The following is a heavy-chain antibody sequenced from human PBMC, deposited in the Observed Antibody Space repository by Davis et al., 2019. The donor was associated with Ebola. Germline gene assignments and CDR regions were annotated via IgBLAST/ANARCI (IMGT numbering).Heavy chain of an antibody. CDR3: ARGPVTRNGDWFGP. D-gene: IGHD2-21*02. Sequence: ASVKVSCKASGYTFTSYGISRVRQAPGQGLEWMGWISAYNGNTNYAQKLQGRVTMTTDTSTSTAYMELRSLRSEDTAVYYCARGPVTRNGDWFGPWGQGALVTVSS. V-gene: IGHV1-18*04. J-gene: IGHJ5*02. CDR1: GYTFTSYG. CDR2: ISAYNGNT.